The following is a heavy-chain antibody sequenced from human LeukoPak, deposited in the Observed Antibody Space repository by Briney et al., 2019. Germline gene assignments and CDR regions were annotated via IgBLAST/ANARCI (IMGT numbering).Heavy chain of an antibody. CDR1: GFTFDDYA. CDR2: ISWNSGSI. V-gene: IGHV3-9*01. D-gene: IGHD1-26*01. CDR3: XRXFXXGSYYGDYXFDY. J-gene: IGHJ4*02. Sequence: PGRSLXXSCAASGFTFDDYAMHWVRHAPGKGLEWVSGISWNSGSIGYADSVKGRFTISRDNAKNSLYLQMNSLRAEDTAVYYXXRXFXXGSYYGDYXFDYWGQGTLVTVSS.